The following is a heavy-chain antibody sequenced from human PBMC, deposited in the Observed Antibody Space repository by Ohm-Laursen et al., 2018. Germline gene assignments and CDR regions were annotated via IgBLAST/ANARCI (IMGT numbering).Heavy chain of an antibody. D-gene: IGHD3-22*01. Sequence: GTLSLTCAVYGGSFSGYYWSWIRQPPGKGLEWIGEINHSGRTNYNPPLKSRVTISVDTSKNQFSLKLSSVTAADTAVYYCARAGDSSGYGDYWGQGTLVTVSS. CDR3: ARAGDSSGYGDY. CDR2: INHSGRT. V-gene: IGHV4-34*01. CDR1: GGSFSGYY. J-gene: IGHJ4*02.